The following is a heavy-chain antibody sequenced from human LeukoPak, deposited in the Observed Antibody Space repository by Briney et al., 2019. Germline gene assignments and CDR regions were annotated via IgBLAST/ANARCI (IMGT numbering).Heavy chain of an antibody. CDR3: ARLATAEGNFDY. CDR2: IYYSGST. V-gene: IGHV4-39*01. J-gene: IGHJ4*02. CDR1: GGSISSSSYY. Sequence: SETLSLTCTVSGGSISSSSYYWGWIRQPPGKGLERIGSIYYSGSTYYNPSLKSRVTISVDTSKNQFSLKLSSVTAADTAVYYCARLATAEGNFDYWGQGTLVTVSS. D-gene: IGHD6-13*01.